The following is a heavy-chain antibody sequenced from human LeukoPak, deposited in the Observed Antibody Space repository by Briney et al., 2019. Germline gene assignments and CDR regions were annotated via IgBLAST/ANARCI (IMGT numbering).Heavy chain of an antibody. CDR3: ARDWPSFDY. Sequence: GGSLRLSCAASGFTFSSYAMSWVRQAPGKGLEWVSTISDSGDSTYYADSVKGRFTISRDNSKNTLYLQMNSLRAEDTAVYYCARDWPSFDYWGQGTLVTVSS. V-gene: IGHV3-23*01. CDR1: GFTFSSYA. CDR2: ISDSGDST. J-gene: IGHJ4*02.